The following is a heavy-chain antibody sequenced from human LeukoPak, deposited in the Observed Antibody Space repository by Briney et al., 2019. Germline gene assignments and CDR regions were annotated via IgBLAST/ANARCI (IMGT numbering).Heavy chain of an antibody. Sequence: SETLSLTCAVSGGSISSSNWWSWVRQPPGKGLEWIGEIYHSGSTNYNPSLKSRVTISVDKSKNQFSLKLSSVTAADTAVYYCARVDVDYDFWSGYFTHDAFDIWGQGTMVTVSS. CDR2: IYHSGST. D-gene: IGHD3-3*01. V-gene: IGHV4-4*02. CDR3: ARVDVDYDFWSGYFTHDAFDI. CDR1: GGSISSSNW. J-gene: IGHJ3*02.